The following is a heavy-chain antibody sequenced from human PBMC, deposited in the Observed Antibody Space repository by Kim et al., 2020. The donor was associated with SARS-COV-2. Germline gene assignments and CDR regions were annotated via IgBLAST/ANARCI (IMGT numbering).Heavy chain of an antibody. V-gene: IGHV3-30*04. Sequence: LSLTCAASGFTFSSYAMHWVRQAPGKGLEWVAVISYDGSNKYYADSVKGRFTISRDNSKNTLYLQMNSLRAEDTAVYYCARDGTYYGSGSGSETVFDYWGQGTLVTVSS. CDR3: ARDGTYYGSGSGSETVFDY. CDR2: ISYDGSNK. J-gene: IGHJ4*02. D-gene: IGHD3-10*01. CDR1: GFTFSSYA.